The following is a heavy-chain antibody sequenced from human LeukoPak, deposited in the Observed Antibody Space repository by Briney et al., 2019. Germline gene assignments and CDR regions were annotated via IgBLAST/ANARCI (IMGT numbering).Heavy chain of an antibody. J-gene: IGHJ3*02. D-gene: IGHD4-17*01. CDR3: ARGTTASWSAFDI. CDR1: GFTFSSYS. CDR2: ISSSSSYI. V-gene: IGHV3-21*01. Sequence: NPGGSLRLSCAASGFTFSSYSMNWVRQAPGKGLEWVSSISSSSSYIYYADSVKGRFTISRDNAKNSLYLQMNSLRAEDTAVYYCARGTTASWSAFDIWGQGTMVTVSS.